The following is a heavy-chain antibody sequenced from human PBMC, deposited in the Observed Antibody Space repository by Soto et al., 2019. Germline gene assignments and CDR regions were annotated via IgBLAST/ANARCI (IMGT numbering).Heavy chain of an antibody. CDR2: IIPIFGTA. D-gene: IGHD2-15*01. J-gene: IGHJ4*02. CDR3: ARESRYCSGGSCYFLPGIDY. Sequence: EASVKVSCKASRYTFTKYFTQWVRQAPGQGLEWMGGIIPIFGTANYAQKFQGRVTITADESTSTAYMELSSLRSEDTAVYYCARESRYCSGGSCYFLPGIDYWGQGTLVTVSS. CDR1: RYTFTKYF. V-gene: IGHV1-69*13.